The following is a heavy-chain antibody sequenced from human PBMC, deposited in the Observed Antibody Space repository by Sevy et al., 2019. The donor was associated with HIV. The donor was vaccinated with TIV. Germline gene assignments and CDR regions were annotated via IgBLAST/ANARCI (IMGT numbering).Heavy chain of an antibody. CDR2: ISSGSGFI. Sequence: WGSLRLSCAISGVTFSTYNMNWVRQAPGKGLEWVSSISSGSGFIFYAHSVKGRFTISRDNAKNSLDLQMNSLRAEDAAVYYCARERSLLEGRYGMDVWGQGTTVTVSS. CDR3: ARERSLLEGRYGMDV. CDR1: GVTFSTYN. J-gene: IGHJ6*02. V-gene: IGHV3-21*01.